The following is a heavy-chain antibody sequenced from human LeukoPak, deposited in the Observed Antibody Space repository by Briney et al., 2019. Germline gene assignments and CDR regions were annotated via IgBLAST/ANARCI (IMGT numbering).Heavy chain of an antibody. CDR2: IIPILGIA. J-gene: IGHJ4*02. Sequence: RASVKVSCKASEGTFSSYAISWVRQAPGQGLEWMGRIIPILGIANYAQKFQGRVTITADKSTSTAYMELSSLRSEDTAVYYCARSPSSSSVYYFDYWGQGTLVTVSS. CDR3: ARSPSSSSVYYFDY. V-gene: IGHV1-69*04. D-gene: IGHD6-6*01. CDR1: EGTFSSYA.